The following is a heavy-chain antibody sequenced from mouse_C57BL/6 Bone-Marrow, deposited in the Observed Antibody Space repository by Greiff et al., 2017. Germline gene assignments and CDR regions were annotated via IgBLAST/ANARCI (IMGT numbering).Heavy chain of an antibody. Sequence: VQLQQPGTELVKPGASVKLSCKASGYTFTSYWMHWVKQRPGQGLEWIGNFNPSNGGTNYNEQFKSKATLTVDKSSSTAYVQLSCLASEDSAVYYCARGYYSNGFAYWGQGTLVTVSA. J-gene: IGHJ3*01. D-gene: IGHD2-5*01. V-gene: IGHV1-53*01. CDR2: FNPSNGGT. CDR3: ARGYYSNGFAY. CDR1: GYTFTSYW.